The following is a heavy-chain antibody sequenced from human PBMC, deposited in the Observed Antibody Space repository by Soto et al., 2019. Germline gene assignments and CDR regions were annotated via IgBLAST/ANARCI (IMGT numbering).Heavy chain of an antibody. CDR2: INPSGGST. V-gene: IGHV1-46*01. J-gene: IGHJ4*02. Sequence: GASVKVSCKASGYTFTSYYMHWVRQAPGQGLEWMGIINPSGGSTSYAQKFQGRVTMTRDTSTSTVYMELSSLRSEDTAVYYCARDQGRGYSYGYLVFLGGPFDYWGQGTLVTVSS. CDR3: ARDQGRGYSYGYLVFLGGPFDY. D-gene: IGHD5-18*01. CDR1: GYTFTSYY.